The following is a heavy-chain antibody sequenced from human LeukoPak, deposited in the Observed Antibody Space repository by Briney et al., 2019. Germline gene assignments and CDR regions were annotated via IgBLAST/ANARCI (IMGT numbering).Heavy chain of an antibody. CDR1: GGSISSSSYY. J-gene: IGHJ6*02. Sequence: PSETLSLTCTVSGGSISSSSYYWGWLRQPPGKGLEWIGSIYYSGSTYYNPSLKSRVTISVDTSKNQFSLKLSSVTAADTAVYYCARHLGYCSGGSCYSGVPLYYYGMDVWGQGTTVTVSS. D-gene: IGHD2-15*01. V-gene: IGHV4-39*01. CDR3: ARHLGYCSGGSCYSGVPLYYYGMDV. CDR2: IYYSGST.